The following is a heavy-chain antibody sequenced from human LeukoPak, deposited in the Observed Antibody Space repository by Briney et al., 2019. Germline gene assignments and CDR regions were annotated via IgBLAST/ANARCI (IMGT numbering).Heavy chain of an antibody. Sequence: SETLSLTCTVSGGSISSYYWSWIRQPPGKGLEWIGYIYYSGSTNYNPSLKSRVTISVDTSKNQFSLKLSSVTAADTAVYYCASGMELPDAFDIWGQGTMVTVSS. CDR1: GGSISSYY. J-gene: IGHJ3*02. V-gene: IGHV4-59*01. CDR2: IYYSGST. D-gene: IGHD1-26*01. CDR3: ASGMELPDAFDI.